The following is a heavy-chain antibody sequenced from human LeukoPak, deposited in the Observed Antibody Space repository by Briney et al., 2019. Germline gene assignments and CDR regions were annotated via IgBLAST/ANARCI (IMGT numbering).Heavy chain of an antibody. CDR3: ARGMGAVRYFDH. Sequence: SETLSLTCSVSGGSISSSSYYWGWIRQPPGKGLEWIGSIYYSGSTYYNPSLKSRVSISVDTSKNQFSLKLSSMTAADTAVYYCARGMGAVRYFDHWGQGTLVTVSS. D-gene: IGHD1-26*01. CDR1: GGSISSSSYY. V-gene: IGHV4-39*07. J-gene: IGHJ4*02. CDR2: IYYSGST.